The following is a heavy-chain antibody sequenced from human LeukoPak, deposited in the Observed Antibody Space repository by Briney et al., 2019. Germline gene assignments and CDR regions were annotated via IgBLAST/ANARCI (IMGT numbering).Heavy chain of an antibody. CDR3: VKGGWLDN. CDR2: INNDGSST. V-gene: IGHV3-74*01. D-gene: IGHD1-26*01. Sequence: GGSLRLSCAASGFTFSRYWMHWARQAPGKGLVWVSRINNDGSSTSYADSVKGRFTISRDNAKNSLYLQLNSLRAEDTALYYCVKGGWLDNWGQGTPVTVSS. CDR1: GFTFSRYW. J-gene: IGHJ4*02.